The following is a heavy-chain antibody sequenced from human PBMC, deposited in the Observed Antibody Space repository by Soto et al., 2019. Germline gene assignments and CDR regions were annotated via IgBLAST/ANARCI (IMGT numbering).Heavy chain of an antibody. D-gene: IGHD1-7*01. V-gene: IGHV3-73*01. CDR1: GFTLSGTA. CDR2: IRSKANSYAT. J-gene: IGHJ5*02. CDR3: TRQGITGTTKGWFDP. Sequence: PGGSLRLSCVASGFTLSGTAMHWVRQASGKGLEWVGRIRSKANSYATAYAASVKGRFTISRDDSKNTAYLQMNSLKTEDTAVYYCTRQGITGTTKGWFDPWGQGTLVTVSS.